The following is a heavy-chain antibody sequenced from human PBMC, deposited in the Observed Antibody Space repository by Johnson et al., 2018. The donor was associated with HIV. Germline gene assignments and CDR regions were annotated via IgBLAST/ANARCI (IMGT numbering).Heavy chain of an antibody. CDR2: ISYDGPNK. D-gene: IGHD6-13*01. J-gene: IGHJ3*02. V-gene: IGHV3-30-3*01. CDR3: ARGGIATAGTRDAFDM. Sequence: QVQLVESGGGLVKPGGSLRLSCAASGFTFSSYAMHWVRQAPGKGLEWVALISYDGPNKYYADSVKGRFTISRDNSKNTLYLQMNSLRAEDTALYYCARGGIATAGTRDAFDMWGQGTLVTVSS. CDR1: GFTFSSYA.